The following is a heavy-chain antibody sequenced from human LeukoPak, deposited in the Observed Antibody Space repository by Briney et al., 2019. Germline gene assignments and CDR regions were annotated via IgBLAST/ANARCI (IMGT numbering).Heavy chain of an antibody. V-gene: IGHV4-39*07. Sequence: SGTLSLTCTVSGGSISSNGYYWAWFRQPPGKGLEWIGSIYYSGGTYYNPSLKSRVTISIDTSNNQFSLKLSSVTAADTAVYYCARGRGVKYNSDRIYSFDYWGQGTLVTVSS. CDR2: IYYSGGT. CDR3: ARGRGVKYNSDRIYSFDY. J-gene: IGHJ4*02. D-gene: IGHD1-1*01. CDR1: GGSISSNGYY.